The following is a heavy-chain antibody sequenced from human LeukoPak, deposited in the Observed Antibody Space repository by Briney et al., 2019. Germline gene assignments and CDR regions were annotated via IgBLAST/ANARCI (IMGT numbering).Heavy chain of an antibody. J-gene: IGHJ4*02. CDR3: AKGCSSTSCYALLDY. CDR2: ISYGGSNK. D-gene: IGHD2-2*01. CDR1: GFTFSSYG. V-gene: IGHV3-30*18. Sequence: GGSLRLSCAASGFTFSSYGMHWVRQAPGKGLEWVAVISYGGSNKYYADSVKGRFTISRDNSKNTLYLQMNSLRAEDAAVYYCAKGCSSTSCYALLDYWGQGTLVTVSS.